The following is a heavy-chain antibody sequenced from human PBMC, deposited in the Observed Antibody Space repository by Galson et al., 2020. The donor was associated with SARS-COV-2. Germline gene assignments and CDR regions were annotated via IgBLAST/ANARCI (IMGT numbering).Heavy chain of an antibody. D-gene: IGHD1-26*01. Sequence: GGSLRLSCAASGFTFTNYAIHWVRQAPGKGLEWVAVISHDGRIEVYADSVKGRFTISRDNSENMLFLQMDSLRADDTSVYYCARDVSGGAFDIWGRGGMVTVPS. V-gene: IGHV3-30*04. CDR2: ISHDGRIE. J-gene: IGHJ3*02. CDR1: GFTFTNYA. CDR3: ARDVSGGAFDI.